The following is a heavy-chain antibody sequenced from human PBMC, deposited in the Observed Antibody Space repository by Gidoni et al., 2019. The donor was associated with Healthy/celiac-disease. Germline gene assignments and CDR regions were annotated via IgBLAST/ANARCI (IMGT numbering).Heavy chain of an antibody. CDR1: GCAFSCYG. V-gene: IGHV3-33*01. CDR3: ASDLHLEWLSGFDY. CDR2: IWYDGSNN. Sequence: QVQMVESGGGVVPPGRSLSLSCAASGCAFSCYGMHWVRQAPGKGLEWVAVIWYDGSNNYYADSLKGRFTISRDNSMNTLYLQMNSLRAEDTAVYYCASDLHLEWLSGFDYWGQGTLVTVSS. J-gene: IGHJ4*02. D-gene: IGHD3-3*01.